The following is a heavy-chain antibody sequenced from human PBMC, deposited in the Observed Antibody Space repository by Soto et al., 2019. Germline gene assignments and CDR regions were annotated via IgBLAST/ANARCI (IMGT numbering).Heavy chain of an antibody. CDR3: ATPSTVTTHDAFDI. CDR2: ISGSGSST. J-gene: IGHJ3*02. CDR1: GFTFSSYA. D-gene: IGHD4-17*01. Sequence: GGSLRLSCAASGFTFSSYAMNWVRQAPGKGLEWVSAISGSGSSTYYADSVKGRFTISRDNSKNTLYLQVSSLRAEDTAVYYCATPSTVTTHDAFDIWGQGTLVTVSS. V-gene: IGHV3-23*01.